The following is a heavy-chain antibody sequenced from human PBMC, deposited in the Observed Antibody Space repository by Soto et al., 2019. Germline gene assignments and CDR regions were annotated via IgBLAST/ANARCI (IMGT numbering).Heavy chain of an antibody. CDR3: ARSLRDCFDP. CDR2: TYYRSKWYN. CDR1: GDSVSSNSAV. Sequence: SQTLSLPCAISGDSVSSNSAVWNWIRQSPSRGLEWLGRTYYRSKWYNDYAVSVKSRITINPDTSKNQFSLQLNSVTPEDTAVYYCARSLRDCFDPWGQGTLVTVSS. J-gene: IGHJ5*02. V-gene: IGHV6-1*01.